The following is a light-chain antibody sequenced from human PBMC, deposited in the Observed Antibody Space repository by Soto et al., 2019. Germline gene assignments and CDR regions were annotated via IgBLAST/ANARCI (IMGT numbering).Light chain of an antibody. CDR2: GAS. CDR3: QQYNNWS. J-gene: IGKJ5*01. CDR1: QSVRSN. Sequence: EIVLTQSPGTLSLSPGERATLSCRASQSVRSNLAWYQQKPGQAPRLVIYGASTRATGIPARFSGSGSGTEFTLTISSLQSEDFAVYDSQQYNNWSFGQGTRLEIK. V-gene: IGKV3-15*01.